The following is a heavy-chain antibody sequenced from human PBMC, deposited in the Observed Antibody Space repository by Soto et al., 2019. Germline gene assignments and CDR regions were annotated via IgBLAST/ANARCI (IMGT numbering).Heavy chain of an antibody. Sequence: QVQLQQSGPGLVKPSQTLSLTCAISGDSVSTNTATWDWIRQSPTRGLEWLGRTYYRSKWNTDYALSVTSRITIHPDTSKNQVSLQLDSVTHEDTAVYYCARLIGNSWFVGWGQGTLVTVSS. D-gene: IGHD6-13*01. CDR1: GDSVSTNTAT. V-gene: IGHV6-1*01. CDR2: TYYRSKWNT. J-gene: IGHJ4*02. CDR3: ARLIGNSWFVG.